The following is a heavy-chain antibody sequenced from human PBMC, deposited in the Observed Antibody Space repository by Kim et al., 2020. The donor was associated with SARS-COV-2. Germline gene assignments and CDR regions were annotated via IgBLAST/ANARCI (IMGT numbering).Heavy chain of an antibody. CDR3: ASPTHDILTGYYKDAFDI. Sequence: GGSLRLFCAASGFTFSSYSMNWVRQAPGKGLEWVSYISSSSSTIYYADSVKGRFTISRDNAKNSLYLQMNSLRAEDTAVYYCASPTHDILTGYYKDAFDIWGQGTMVTVSS. D-gene: IGHD3-9*01. J-gene: IGHJ3*02. CDR1: GFTFSSYS. V-gene: IGHV3-48*04. CDR2: ISSSSSTI.